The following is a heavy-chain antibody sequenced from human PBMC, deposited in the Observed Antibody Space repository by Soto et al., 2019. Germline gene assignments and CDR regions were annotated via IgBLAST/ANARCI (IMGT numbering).Heavy chain of an antibody. V-gene: IGHV3-7*01. Sequence: PGGSLRLSCAASGFTFSSYWMSWVRQAPGKGLEWVANIKQDGSEKYYVDSVKGRFTISRDNAKNSLYLQMNSLRAEDTAVYYCARGMIGVYFPFDYWGQGTLVTVSS. D-gene: IGHD3-3*01. CDR3: ARGMIGVYFPFDY. CDR1: GFTFSSYW. J-gene: IGHJ4*02. CDR2: IKQDGSEK.